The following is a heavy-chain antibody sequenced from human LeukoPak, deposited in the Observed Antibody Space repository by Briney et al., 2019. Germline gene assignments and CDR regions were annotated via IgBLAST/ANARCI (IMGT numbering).Heavy chain of an antibody. CDR3: ARHRGSYWPFDY. CDR2: INHGGST. Sequence: SETLSLTCAVYGGSFSGYYWSWIRQPPGEGLEWIGEINHGGSTNYNPSLKSRVTISVDTSKNQFSLKLSSVTAADTAVYYCARHRGSYWPFDYWGQGTLVTVSS. D-gene: IGHD1-26*01. CDR1: GGSFSGYY. V-gene: IGHV4-34*01. J-gene: IGHJ4*02.